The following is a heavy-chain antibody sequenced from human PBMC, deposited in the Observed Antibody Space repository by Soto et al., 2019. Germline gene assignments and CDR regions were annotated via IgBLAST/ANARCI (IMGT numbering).Heavy chain of an antibody. CDR1: GYTFINYG. Sequence: ASVKVSCKASGYTFINYGLSWVRQAPGQGLEWMGWIGAYNGNTKFAQKFQGRVTMTTDTSTSTAYMELRSLRSDDTAVYYCARDQGITTFGVYSMYYYGMDVWGQGTTVTVSS. V-gene: IGHV1-18*01. D-gene: IGHD3-3*01. CDR2: IGAYNGNT. J-gene: IGHJ6*02. CDR3: ARDQGITTFGVYSMYYYGMDV.